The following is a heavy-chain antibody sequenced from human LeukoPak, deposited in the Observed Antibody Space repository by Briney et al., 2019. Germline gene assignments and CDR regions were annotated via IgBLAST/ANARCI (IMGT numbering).Heavy chain of an antibody. D-gene: IGHD2-21*01. Sequence: PGGSLGLSCAASGFTFIDYCMSWIRQAPGKGLEWVSYISSGGSTIYYADSVKGRFTISRDNAKNSLYLQMNSLRAEDTAVYYCARHLVVATYDYWGQGTLVTVSS. V-gene: IGHV3-11*01. CDR3: ARHLVVATYDY. CDR1: GFTFIDYC. J-gene: IGHJ4*02. CDR2: ISSGGSTI.